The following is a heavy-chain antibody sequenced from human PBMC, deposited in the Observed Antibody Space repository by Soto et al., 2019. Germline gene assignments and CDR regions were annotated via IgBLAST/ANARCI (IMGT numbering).Heavy chain of an antibody. CDR1: GFTFSSYA. Sequence: GGSLRLSCAASGFTFSSYAMSWVRQAPGKGLEWVSAISGSGGSTYYADSVKGRFTISRDNSKNTLYLQMNSLRAEDTAVYYCAKFEYSSDEWWESFDYWGQGTLVTVSS. V-gene: IGHV3-23*01. J-gene: IGHJ4*02. D-gene: IGHD6-19*01. CDR3: AKFEYSSDEWWESFDY. CDR2: ISGSGGST.